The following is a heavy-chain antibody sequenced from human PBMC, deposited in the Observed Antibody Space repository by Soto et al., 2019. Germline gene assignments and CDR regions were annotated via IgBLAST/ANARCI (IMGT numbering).Heavy chain of an antibody. V-gene: IGHV3-48*03. CDR3: ARSASLWFGELSRGYYYYYGMDV. D-gene: IGHD3-10*01. CDR2: ISSSGSTI. Sequence: GGSLRLSCAASGFTFSSYEMNWVRQAPGKGLEWVSYISSSGSTIYYADSVKGRFTISRDNAKNSLYLQMSSLRAEDTAVYYCARSASLWFGELSRGYYYYYGMDVWGQGTTVTVSS. J-gene: IGHJ6*02. CDR1: GFTFSSYE.